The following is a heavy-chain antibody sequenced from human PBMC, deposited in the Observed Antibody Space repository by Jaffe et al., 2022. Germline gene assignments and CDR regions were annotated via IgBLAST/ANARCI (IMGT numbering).Heavy chain of an antibody. V-gene: IGHV2-5*02. CDR1: GFSLSTSGVG. CDR3: AHRHVYYDSSGYSTDDAFDI. D-gene: IGHD3-22*01. J-gene: IGHJ3*02. CDR2: IYWDDDK. Sequence: QITLKESGPTLVKPTQTLTLTCTFSGFSLSTSGVGVGWIRQPPGKALEWLALIYWDDDKRYSPSLKSRLTITKDTSKNQVVLTMTNMDPVDTATYYCAHRHVYYDSSGYSTDDAFDIWGQGTMVTVSS.